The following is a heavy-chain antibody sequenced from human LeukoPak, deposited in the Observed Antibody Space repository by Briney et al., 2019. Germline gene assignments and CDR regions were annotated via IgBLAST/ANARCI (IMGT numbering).Heavy chain of an antibody. J-gene: IGHJ4*02. D-gene: IGHD3-3*01. CDR1: GLTFTGHT. Sequence: GGSLRLSCAASGLTFTGHTITWLRQAPGRGLEWVSIIGGRDDRTYYADSVKGRFTISRDNSKNTLYLQMNSLRGEDTAVYYCAKDPNPFYDFWSGYKWGQGTLVTVSS. CDR2: IGGRDDRT. CDR3: AKDPNPFYDFWSGYK. V-gene: IGHV3-23*01.